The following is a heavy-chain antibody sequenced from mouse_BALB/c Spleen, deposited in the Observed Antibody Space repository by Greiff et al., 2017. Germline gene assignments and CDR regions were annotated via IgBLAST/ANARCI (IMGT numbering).Heavy chain of an antibody. CDR2: IDPENGDT. J-gene: IGHJ3*01. CDR3: NTDYYGSSRGFAY. D-gene: IGHD1-1*01. Sequence: EVQLQQSGAELVRSGASVKLSCTASGFNIKDYYMHWVKQRPEQGLEWIGWIDPENGDTEYAPKFQGKATMTADTSSNTAYLQLSSLTSEDTAVYYCNTDYYGSSRGFAYWGQGTLVTVSA. V-gene: IGHV14-4*02. CDR1: GFNIKDYY.